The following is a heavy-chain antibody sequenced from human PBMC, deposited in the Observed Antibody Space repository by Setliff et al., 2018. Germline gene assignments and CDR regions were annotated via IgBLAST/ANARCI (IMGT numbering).Heavy chain of an antibody. V-gene: IGHV1-8*03. D-gene: IGHD3-22*01. CDR3: ARESYDSSGYIYYFDY. J-gene: IGHJ4*02. CDR1: GYTFTSYD. Sequence: ASVKVSCKASGYTFTSYDINWVRQATGQGLEWMGWMNPNSGNTGYAQKFQGRVTITRNTSISTAYMELRSLRSDDTAVYYCARESYDSSGYIYYFDYWGQGTLVTVSS. CDR2: MNPNSGNT.